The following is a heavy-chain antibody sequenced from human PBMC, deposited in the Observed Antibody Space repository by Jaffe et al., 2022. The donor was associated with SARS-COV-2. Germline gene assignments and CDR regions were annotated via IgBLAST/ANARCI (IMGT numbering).Heavy chain of an antibody. CDR2: MHYSGIS. J-gene: IGHJ4*02. CDR3: ARYLRNDDYIFDS. Sequence: QVQLQESGPGLVKPSETLSLTCTVSGASISDDNWSWIRQPPGKGLEWLGFMHYSGISNYNPSLKSRVTTSIDTSKSQFSLTLTSVTAADTAVYYCARYLRNDDYIFDSWGQGTLVTVSS. V-gene: IGHV4-59*01. CDR1: GASISDDN. D-gene: IGHD4-17*01.